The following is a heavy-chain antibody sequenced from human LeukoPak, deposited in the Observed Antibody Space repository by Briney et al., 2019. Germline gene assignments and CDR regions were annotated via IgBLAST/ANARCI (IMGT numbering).Heavy chain of an antibody. CDR1: GGTFSSYA. Sequence: ASVKVSCKASGGTFSSYAISWVRQAPGQGLEWMGWISAYNGKTNYAQKLQGRVTMTTDTSTSTAYLELRSLRSAATAVYYCARDRRFLEWSKGFDPWGQGTLVTVSS. V-gene: IGHV1-18*01. J-gene: IGHJ5*02. CDR3: ARDRRFLEWSKGFDP. CDR2: ISAYNGKT. D-gene: IGHD3-3*01.